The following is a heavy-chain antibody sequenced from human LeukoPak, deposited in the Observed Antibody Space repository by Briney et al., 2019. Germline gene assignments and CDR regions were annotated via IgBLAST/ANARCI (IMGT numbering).Heavy chain of an antibody. CDR1: GFTFSDYY. CDR2: ISSSSSCT. CDR3: ARGSDSSSWYDRDYYYYYGMDV. Sequence: PGGSLRLSCAASGFTFSDYYMSWIRQAPGKGLEWVSYISSSSSCTNYADSVKGRFTISRDNAKNSLYLQMNSLRAEDTAVYYCARGSDSSSWYDRDYYYYYGMDVWGKGTTVTVSS. J-gene: IGHJ6*04. D-gene: IGHD6-13*01. V-gene: IGHV3-11*06.